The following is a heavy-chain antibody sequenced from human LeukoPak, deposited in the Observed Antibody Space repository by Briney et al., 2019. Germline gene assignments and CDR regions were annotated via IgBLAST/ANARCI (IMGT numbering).Heavy chain of an antibody. CDR3: ASFIDSSGHLAH. CDR2: ISAYNGNT. Sequence: ASVNVSSKASGYTFTSYGISWVRQAPGQGLEWMGWISAYNGNTNYPQKLQGRVTMTTDTSTSTAYMELRSLRSDDTAVYYCASFIDSSGHLAHWGQGTLVTVSS. J-gene: IGHJ4*02. CDR1: GYTFTSYG. V-gene: IGHV1-18*01. D-gene: IGHD3-22*01.